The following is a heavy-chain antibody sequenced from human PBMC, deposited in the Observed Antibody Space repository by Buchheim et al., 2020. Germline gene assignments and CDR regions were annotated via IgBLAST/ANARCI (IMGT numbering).Heavy chain of an antibody. V-gene: IGHV3-48*01. CDR1: GFTFSSYS. CDR3: ARFITEMDGMDV. J-gene: IGHJ6*02. D-gene: IGHD5-24*01. Sequence: EVQLVESGGGLVQPGGSLRLSCAASGFTFSSYSMNWVRQAPGKGLEWVSYISSSSSTIYYADSVKGRFTISRDNAKNSLYLQMNSPRAEDTAVYYCARFITEMDGMDVWGQGTT. CDR2: ISSSSSTI.